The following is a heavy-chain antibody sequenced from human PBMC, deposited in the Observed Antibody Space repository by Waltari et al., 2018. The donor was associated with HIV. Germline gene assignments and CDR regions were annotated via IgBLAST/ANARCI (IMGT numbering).Heavy chain of an antibody. CDR1: GGSFSGYY. V-gene: IGHV4-34*01. CDR2: INHSGRS. Sequence: QVQLQQWGAGLLKPSETLSLTCAVYGGSFSGYYWSWIRQPPGKGLEWIGEINHSGRSNSNPALKSGVTISVDTSKNQFSRKLSSVTAADTAVYYCAGGRAGYGGNSGWFDPWGQGTLVTVSS. J-gene: IGHJ5*02. CDR3: AGGRAGYGGNSGWFDP. D-gene: IGHD4-17*01.